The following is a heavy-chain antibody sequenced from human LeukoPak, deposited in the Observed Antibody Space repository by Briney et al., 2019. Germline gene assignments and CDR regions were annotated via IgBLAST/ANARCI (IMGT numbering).Heavy chain of an antibody. D-gene: IGHD3-10*01. CDR3: ARDEHYYGSGTYYRRASTFDI. CDR1: GYTFTSYG. CDR2: ISANNGYT. J-gene: IGHJ3*02. Sequence: ASVKVSCKASGYTFTSYGISWVRQAPGQGLEWMGWISANNGYTNYAQKLQGRVTMTTDTSTATAYMELTSLTSDDTAVYYCARDEHYYGSGTYYRRASTFDIWGQGTMVTVSS. V-gene: IGHV1-18*04.